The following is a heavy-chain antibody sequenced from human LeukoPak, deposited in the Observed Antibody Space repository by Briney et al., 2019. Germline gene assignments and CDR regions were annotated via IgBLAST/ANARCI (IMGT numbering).Heavy chain of an antibody. Sequence: GASVKVSCEASGYTFTGYYMHWVRQAPGQGVEWMGWINPNTGDTNYAQKFQGRVTMTRDTSISTAYMVLSRLRSDDTAVYYCARAIGDRRILALWGRGTLVTVSS. D-gene: IGHD3-10*01. CDR3: ARAIGDRRILAL. V-gene: IGHV1-2*02. CDR2: INPNTGDT. CDR1: GYTFTGYY. J-gene: IGHJ2*01.